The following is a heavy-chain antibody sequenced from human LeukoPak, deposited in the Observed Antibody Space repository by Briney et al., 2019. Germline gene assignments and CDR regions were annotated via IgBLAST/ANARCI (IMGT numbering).Heavy chain of an antibody. CDR1: RDTFNDYA. CDR3: ARTDTHDY. V-gene: IGHV1-69*05. D-gene: IGHD2-2*02. CDR2: TFPMFGTS. Sequence: VASVKVSCKASRDTFNDYAITWVRQAPGQGPEWMGGTFPMFGTSTYAQKFQGRITITTDESTTTAYMELSSLRSEDTAVYYCARTDTHDYWGQGTLVTVSS. J-gene: IGHJ4*02.